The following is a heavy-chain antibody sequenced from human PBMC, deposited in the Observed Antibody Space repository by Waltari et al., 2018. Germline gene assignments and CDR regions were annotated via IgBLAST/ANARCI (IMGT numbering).Heavy chain of an antibody. CDR2: IYYSGST. V-gene: IGHV4-39*01. CDR1: GGSIRSSSYY. D-gene: IGHD1-26*01. J-gene: IGHJ3*02. CDR3: IVGATTTSDAFDI. Sequence: QLQLQESGPGLVKPSETLSLTCTVSGGSIRSSSYYWGWLRQPPGKGLEWIGSIYYSGSTYYNPSLKSRVTISVDTSKNQFSLKLSSVTAADTAVYYGIVGATTTSDAFDIWGQGTMVTVSS.